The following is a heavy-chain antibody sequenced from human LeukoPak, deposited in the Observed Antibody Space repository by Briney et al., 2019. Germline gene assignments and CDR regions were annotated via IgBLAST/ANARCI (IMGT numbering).Heavy chain of an antibody. CDR2: INSDGSST. CDR3: ASGDSCTNGVCYTRERWFDP. J-gene: IGHJ5*02. D-gene: IGHD2-8*01. V-gene: IGHV3-74*01. CDR1: GFTFSSYW. Sequence: TGGSLRLSCAASGFTFSSYWMHWVRQAPGKGLVWVSRINSDGSSTSYADSVKGRFTISRDNAKNTLYRQMNSLRAEDTAVYYCASGDSCTNGVCYTRERWFDPWGQGTLVTVSS.